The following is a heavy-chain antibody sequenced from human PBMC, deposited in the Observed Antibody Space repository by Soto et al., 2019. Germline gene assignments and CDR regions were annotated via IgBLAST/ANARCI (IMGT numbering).Heavy chain of an antibody. V-gene: IGHV3-43*01. CDR2: ISWDGGST. J-gene: IGHJ4*02. Sequence: GGSLRLSCAASGFTFDDYTMHWVRQAPGKGLEWVSLISWDGGSTYYADSVKGRFTISRDNSKNSLYLQMNSLRTEDTALYYCAKDGPTDSPPYFDYWGQGTLVTVSS. CDR1: GFTFDDYT. CDR3: AKDGPTDSPPYFDY.